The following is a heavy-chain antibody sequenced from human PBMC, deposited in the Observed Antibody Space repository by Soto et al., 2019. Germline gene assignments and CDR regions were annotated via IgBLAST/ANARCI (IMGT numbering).Heavy chain of an antibody. CDR2: IIPILGIA. V-gene: IGHV1-69*02. D-gene: IGHD2-2*01. CDR1: GGTFSSYT. Sequence: QVQLVQSGAEVKKPGSSVKVSCKASGGTFSSYTISWVRQAPGQGLEWMGRIIPILGIANYAQKFQGRVTITADKSTRTAYMELSNLRSEDTAVYYCASPDCSSNSCPLIYCYGMDVWGQGTTVTVSS. J-gene: IGHJ6*02. CDR3: ASPDCSSNSCPLIYCYGMDV.